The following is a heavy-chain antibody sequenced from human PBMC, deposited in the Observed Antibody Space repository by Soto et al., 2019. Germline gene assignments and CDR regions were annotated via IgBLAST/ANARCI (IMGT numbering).Heavy chain of an antibody. D-gene: IGHD1-26*01. V-gene: IGHV3-7*01. J-gene: IGHJ4*02. CDR3: AKERRSGNCSRSLDS. Sequence: PGGSLRLSCAAPRFTFSNYWMNWVRQAPGKGLEWVANIKQDGSEKYYVDSVKGRFTISRDNAKNSLYLQMNSLRAEDTAVYYCAKERRSGNCSRSLDSWGQGTLVTVSS. CDR1: RFTFSNYW. CDR2: IKQDGSEK.